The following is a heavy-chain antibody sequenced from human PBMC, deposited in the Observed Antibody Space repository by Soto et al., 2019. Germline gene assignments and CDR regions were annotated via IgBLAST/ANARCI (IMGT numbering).Heavy chain of an antibody. V-gene: IGHV1-69*13. CDR2: IIPIFCTA. CDR1: GGTFSSYA. D-gene: IGHD3-3*01. Sequence: SVKVSCKASGGTFSSYAISWVRQAPGQGLEWMGGIIPIFCTANYAQKFQGRVTITADESTSTAYMELSSLRSEDTAVYYCTRVRAVWYYENRNGFDPWGQGTLVTVSS. CDR3: TRVRAVWYYENRNGFDP. J-gene: IGHJ5*02.